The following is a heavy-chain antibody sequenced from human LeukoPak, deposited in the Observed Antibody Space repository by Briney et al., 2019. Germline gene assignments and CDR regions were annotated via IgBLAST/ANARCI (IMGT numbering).Heavy chain of an antibody. CDR2: ISSSGNTE. D-gene: IGHD2-8*01. J-gene: IGHJ4*02. Sequence: GGSLRLSCAASGFSFSSLPINWVRQAPGKGLEWVSHISSSGNTEYYLDSVRGRFTMSRDNAKNLLFLEMHSLRAEDTAVYYCARDTVNAPFVVSLDYWGQGALVTVSS. CDR1: GFSFSSLP. V-gene: IGHV3-48*03. CDR3: ARDTVNAPFVVSLDY.